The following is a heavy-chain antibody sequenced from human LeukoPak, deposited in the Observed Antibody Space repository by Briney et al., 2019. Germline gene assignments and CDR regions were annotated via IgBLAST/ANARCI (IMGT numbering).Heavy chain of an antibody. D-gene: IGHD3-10*01. CDR2: ISGSGGST. CDR3: AKVIYYGSGSYYGYYYYYGMDV. Sequence: GGSLRLSCVASGLTVNSNYMSWVRQAPGKGLEWVSAISGSGGSTYYADSVKGRFTISRDNSKNTLYLQMNSLRAEDTAVYYCAKVIYYGSGSYYGYYYYYGMDVWGQGTTVTVSS. CDR1: GLTVNSNY. J-gene: IGHJ6*02. V-gene: IGHV3-23*01.